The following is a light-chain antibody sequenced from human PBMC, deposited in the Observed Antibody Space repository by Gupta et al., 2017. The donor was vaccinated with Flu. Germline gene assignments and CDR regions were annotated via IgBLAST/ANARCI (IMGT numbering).Light chain of an antibody. J-gene: IGKJ2*01. V-gene: IGKV2-30*01. Sequence: DVVMTQSPLSLLVTLGQPASISCRSSQSLVYSDGNTYLHWFQQRPGQSARRLIYQVSNRYSRVPDRFSGSGSGTEFTVKISRVEVENVGVYYSRQCTQGRSTFGQGTKLEIK. CDR3: RQCTQGRST. CDR2: QVS. CDR1: QSLVYSDGNTY.